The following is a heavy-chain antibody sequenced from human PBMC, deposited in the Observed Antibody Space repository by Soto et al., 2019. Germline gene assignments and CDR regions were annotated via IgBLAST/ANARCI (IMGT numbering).Heavy chain of an antibody. CDR2: IYYSGST. CDR3: ARDAPLWGDYGYYFDY. Sequence: SETLSLTCTVSGGSISSGDYYWSWIRQPPGKGLEWIGYIYYSGSTYYNPSLKSRVTISVDTSKNQFSLKLSSVTAADTAVYYCARDAPLWGDYGYYFDYWGQGTLVTVSS. CDR1: GGSISSGDYY. D-gene: IGHD4-17*01. J-gene: IGHJ4*02. V-gene: IGHV4-30-4*01.